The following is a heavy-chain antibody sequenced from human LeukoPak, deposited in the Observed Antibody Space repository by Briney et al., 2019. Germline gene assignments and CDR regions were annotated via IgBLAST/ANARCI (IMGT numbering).Heavy chain of an antibody. J-gene: IGHJ3*02. CDR2: IYHTGSN. Sequence: PSETLSLTCPVSSGSVSSYYWTWIRQPPGKGLEWIGYIYHTGSNNYSPSLKSRVTMYVDTSKNQLSLKLSSVTAADTAMYYCARARYTNSWYAVDIWGQGTMVTVSS. CDR3: ARARYTNSWYAVDI. D-gene: IGHD6-13*01. V-gene: IGHV4-59*08. CDR1: SGSVSSYY.